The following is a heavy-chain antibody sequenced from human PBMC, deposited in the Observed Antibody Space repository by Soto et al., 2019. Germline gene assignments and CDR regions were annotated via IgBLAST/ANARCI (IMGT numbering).Heavy chain of an antibody. CDR1: GFTFSSYA. CDR2: ISYDGSNK. V-gene: IGHV3-30-3*01. D-gene: IGHD2-15*01. CDR3: ARERGSSIVVVVAASFDY. J-gene: IGHJ4*02. Sequence: QVQLVESGGGVVQPGRSLRLSCAASGFTFSSYAMHWVRQAPGKGLEWVAVISYDGSNKYYADSVKGRFTISRDNSKNTLYLQMNTLRAEDTAVDYCARERGSSIVVVVAASFDYWGQGTLVTVSS.